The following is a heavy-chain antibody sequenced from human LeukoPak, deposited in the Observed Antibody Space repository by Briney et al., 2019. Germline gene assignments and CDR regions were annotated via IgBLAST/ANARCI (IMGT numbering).Heavy chain of an antibody. D-gene: IGHD2-15*01. V-gene: IGHV3-23*01. CDR1: GFYFANYA. Sequence: GGSLRLSCAASGFYFANYAMSWVRQAPGKGLEWVSATVGGGSPNTYHADSVKGRFTISRDNSKDTLFLQMNSLRAEDTAIYYCTKAPIVSCSGAFCYPFDSWGQGTLVTVSS. CDR2: TVGGGSPNT. CDR3: TKAPIVSCSGAFCYPFDS. J-gene: IGHJ4*02.